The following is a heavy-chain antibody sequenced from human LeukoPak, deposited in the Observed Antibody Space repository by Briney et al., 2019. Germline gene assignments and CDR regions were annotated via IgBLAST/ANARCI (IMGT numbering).Heavy chain of an antibody. CDR1: GGSISSYY. D-gene: IGHD6-13*01. V-gene: IGHV4-59*01. Sequence: PSETLSLTCTVSGGSISSYYWSWIRQPPGKGLEWIGYIYYSGSTNYNPSLKSRVTISVDTSKNQFSLKLSSVTAADTAVYYCARSIAADLNWFDPWGQGTLVTVSS. CDR2: IYYSGST. CDR3: ARSIAADLNWFDP. J-gene: IGHJ5*02.